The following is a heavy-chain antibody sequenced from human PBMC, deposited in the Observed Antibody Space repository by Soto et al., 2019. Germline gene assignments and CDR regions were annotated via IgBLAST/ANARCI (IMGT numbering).Heavy chain of an antibody. CDR2: INVGGTT. Sequence: PSETLSLTCAVSGAPIISHTYYWVWIRQPPGKGLEWIGTINVGGTTYYSPSLKSLLTASLDTSNNQVPLILSSVTVTDTAVYFCVKQAVGSMSSEWGPGTLVTRLL. V-gene: IGHV4-39*01. J-gene: IGHJ4*02. D-gene: IGHD2-2*01. CDR3: VKQAVGSMSSE. CDR1: GAPIISHTYY.